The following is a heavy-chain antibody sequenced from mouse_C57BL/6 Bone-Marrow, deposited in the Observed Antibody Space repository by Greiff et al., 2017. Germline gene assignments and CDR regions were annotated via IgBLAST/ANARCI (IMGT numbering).Heavy chain of an antibody. CDR3: TRGYYYGSSLYYFDY. J-gene: IGHJ2*01. V-gene: IGHV14-4*01. CDR1: GFNIKDDY. Sequence: EVKLQESGAELVRPGASVKLSCTASGFNIKDDYMHWVKQRPEQGLEWIGWIDPENGDTEYASKFQGKATITADTSSNTAYLQLSSLTSEDTAVYYCTRGYYYGSSLYYFDYWGQGTTLTVSS. D-gene: IGHD1-1*01. CDR2: IDPENGDT.